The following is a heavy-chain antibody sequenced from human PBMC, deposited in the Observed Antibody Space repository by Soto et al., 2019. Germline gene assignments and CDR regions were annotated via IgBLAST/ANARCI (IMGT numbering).Heavy chain of an antibody. D-gene: IGHD6-13*01. CDR2: ISSSSNYI. CDR3: ARSPLSSWTLDY. CDR1: GFTFSNAW. J-gene: IGHJ4*02. Sequence: GGSLRLSCAASGFTFSNAWMNWVRQAPGKGLEWVSSISSSSNYIYYADSVKGRFTISRDNAKNSLYLQMNSLRADDTAVYYCARSPLSSWTLDYWGQGTLVTVSS. V-gene: IGHV3-21*01.